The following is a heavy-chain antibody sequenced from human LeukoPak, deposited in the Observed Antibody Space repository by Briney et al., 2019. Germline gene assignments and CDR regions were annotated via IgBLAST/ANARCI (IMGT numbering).Heavy chain of an antibody. J-gene: IGHJ4*02. CDR2: IYTSGST. D-gene: IGHD2-2*02. CDR3: ARGELLYEGDYFDY. V-gene: IGHV4-4*07. CDR1: GGSISSYY. Sequence: PSETLSLTCTVSGGSISSYYWSWIRQPAGKGLEWIGRIYTSGSTNYNPSLKSRVTMSVDTSKNQFSLKLSSVTAADTAVYYCARGELLYEGDYFDYWGQGILVTVSS.